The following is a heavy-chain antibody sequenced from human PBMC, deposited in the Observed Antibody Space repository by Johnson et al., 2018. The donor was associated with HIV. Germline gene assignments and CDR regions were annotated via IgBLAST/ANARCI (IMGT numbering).Heavy chain of an antibody. CDR1: GFTVSSNY. V-gene: IGHV3-66*02. CDR2: IYSGGST. Sequence: MQLVESGGGVVQPGRSLRLSCAASGFTVSSNYMTWVRQAPGKGLEWVSVIYSGGSTYYADSMKGRFTISRDNSKNTLYLQMNSLRAEDTAVYYCARLTWDQNRGWDAFDIWGQGTMVTVSS. CDR3: ARLTWDQNRGWDAFDI. D-gene: IGHD1-26*01. J-gene: IGHJ3*02.